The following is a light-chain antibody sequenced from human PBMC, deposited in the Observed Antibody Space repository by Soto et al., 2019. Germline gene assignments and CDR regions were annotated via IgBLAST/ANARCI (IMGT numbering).Light chain of an antibody. CDR3: SSYTSSSTRL. J-gene: IGLJ2*01. CDR2: TVS. Sequence: QSALTQPASVSGSPGQSITISCTGTTSDVGAYNYVSWYQQHPGEAPKLMIYTVSNRPSGVSNRFSGSKSGNTASLTISGLQAEDEADYYCSSYTSSSTRLFGGGTKVTVL. CDR1: TSDVGAYNY. V-gene: IGLV2-14*01.